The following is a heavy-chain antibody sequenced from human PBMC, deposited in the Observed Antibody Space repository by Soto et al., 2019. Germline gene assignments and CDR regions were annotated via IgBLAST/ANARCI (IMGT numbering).Heavy chain of an antibody. D-gene: IGHD3-22*01. CDR2: IYHSGST. V-gene: IGHV4-59*12. J-gene: IGHJ4*02. Sequence: ASETLSLTCTVSGGSISSYYWSWIRQPPGKGLERIGYIYHSGSTYYNPSLKSRVTISVDRSKNQFSLKLSSVTAADTAVYYCARGAPVVNDYWGQGTLVTVSS. CDR3: ARGAPVVNDY. CDR1: GGSISSYY.